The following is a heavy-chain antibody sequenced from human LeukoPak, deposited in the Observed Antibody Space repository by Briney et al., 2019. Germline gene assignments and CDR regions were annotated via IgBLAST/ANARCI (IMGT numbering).Heavy chain of an antibody. D-gene: IGHD5-24*01. CDR2: ISSSSTYM. V-gene: IGHV3-21*01. CDR3: ARSVLSPVLQEFDY. J-gene: IGHJ4*02. CDR1: GFTFSAYS. Sequence: GGSLSLSRVASGFTFSAYSMNWVCQAPGKGLEWVSSISSSSTYMYYAESVKGRYTISRDNAKNTLYLQMNSLGVEDTAVYYCARSVLSPVLQEFDYWAQGPLVTVSS.